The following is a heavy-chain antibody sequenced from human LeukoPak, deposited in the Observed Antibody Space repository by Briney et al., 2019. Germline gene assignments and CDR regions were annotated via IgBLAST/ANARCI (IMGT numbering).Heavy chain of an antibody. CDR1: GYTFTSYA. V-gene: IGHV1-3*01. D-gene: IGHD2-15*01. CDR2: INAGNGNT. J-gene: IGHJ4*02. CDR3: ARVTGRSSYSYGY. Sequence: ASVKVSCKASGYTFTSYAMHWVRQAPGQRLEWMRWINAGNGNTKYSQKFQGRVTITRDTSASTAYMELSSLRSEDTAVYYCARVTGRSSYSYGYWGQGTLVTVSS.